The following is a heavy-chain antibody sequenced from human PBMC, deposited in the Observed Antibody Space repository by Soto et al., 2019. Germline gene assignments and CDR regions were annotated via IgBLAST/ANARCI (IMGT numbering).Heavy chain of an antibody. D-gene: IGHD1-26*01. CDR3: AKDRDGIVGATTDY. V-gene: IGHV3-23*01. J-gene: IGHJ4*02. CDR1: GFTFSSYA. CDR2: ISGSGGST. Sequence: EVQLLESGGGLVQPGGSLRLSCAASGFTFSSYAMSWVRQAPGKGLEWISAISGSGGSTYYADSVKGRFTISRDNSKNTLYLQMNSLRAEDTAVYYCAKDRDGIVGATTDYWGQGTLVTVSS.